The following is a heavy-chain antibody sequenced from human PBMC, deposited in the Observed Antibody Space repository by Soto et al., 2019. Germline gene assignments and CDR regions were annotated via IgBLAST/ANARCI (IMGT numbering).Heavy chain of an antibody. J-gene: IGHJ6*02. V-gene: IGHV4-34*01. D-gene: IGHD3-10*01. CDR2: INHSGST. Sequence: PSETLSLTCAVYGGSFSGYYWSWIRQPPGKGLEWIGEINHSGSTNYNPSLKSRVTISVDTSKNQFSLKLSSVTAADTAVYYCARRVYGSGSYYFYYYYYGMDVWGQGTTVTVSS. CDR3: ARRVYGSGSYYFYYYYYGMDV. CDR1: GGSFSGYY.